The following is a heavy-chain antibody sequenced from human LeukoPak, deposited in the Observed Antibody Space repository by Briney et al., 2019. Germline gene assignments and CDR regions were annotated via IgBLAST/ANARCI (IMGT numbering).Heavy chain of an antibody. CDR1: GYTFTSYG. D-gene: IGHD1-26*01. CDR3: ATLSGSYEGGTDH. V-gene: IGHV1-2*02. CDR2: INPNSGGT. J-gene: IGHJ4*02. Sequence: ASVKVSCKASGYTFTSYGISWVRQAPGQGLEWMGWINPNSGGTNYAQKFQGRVTMTRDTSISTAYMELSRLRSDDTAVYYCATLSGSYEGGTDHWGQGTLVTVSS.